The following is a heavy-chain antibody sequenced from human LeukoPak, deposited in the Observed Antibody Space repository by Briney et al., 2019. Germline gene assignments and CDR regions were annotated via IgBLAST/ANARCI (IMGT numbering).Heavy chain of an antibody. D-gene: IGHD5-18*01. V-gene: IGHV1-46*01. Sequence: ASVKVSCKASGYTFTSYYMHWVRQAPGQGLEWMGIINPSGGSTSYAQKFQGRVTMTRDTSTSTVYMELSSLRSEDTAVYSCARAAGDSYGYRYYFDYWGQGTLVTVSS. CDR2: INPSGGST. CDR3: ARAAGDSYGYRYYFDY. J-gene: IGHJ4*02. CDR1: GYTFTSYY.